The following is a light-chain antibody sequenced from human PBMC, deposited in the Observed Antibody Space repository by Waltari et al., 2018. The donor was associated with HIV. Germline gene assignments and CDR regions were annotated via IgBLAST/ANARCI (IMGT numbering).Light chain of an antibody. V-gene: IGKV4-1*01. CDR1: QSVLYSSNNNNY. CDR2: GAS. Sequence: DIVMTQSPDSLAVSLGERATINCKSSQSVLYSSNNNNYLAWYQQKPGQPPKLLIYGASARESGVPDRFSGSGSGTDFTLTSSSLQAEDVAVYYCQQYYTTPLTFGGGTKVEIK. CDR3: QQYYTTPLT. J-gene: IGKJ4*01.